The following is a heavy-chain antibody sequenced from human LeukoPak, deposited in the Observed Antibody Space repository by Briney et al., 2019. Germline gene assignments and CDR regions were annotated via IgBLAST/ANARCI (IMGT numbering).Heavy chain of an antibody. V-gene: IGHV4-59*02. J-gene: IGHJ4*02. CDR2: IFYSGTT. D-gene: IGHD6-6*01. Sequence: SETLSLTCTVSGGPVPSYYWSWIRQPPGQGLEWIGYIFYSGTTNYNPSLKSRVTISVDTSKNQFSLKLSSVTAADTAVYYCARGIEYSSSYYFDYWGQGTLVTVSS. CDR1: GGPVPSYY. CDR3: ARGIEYSSSYYFDY.